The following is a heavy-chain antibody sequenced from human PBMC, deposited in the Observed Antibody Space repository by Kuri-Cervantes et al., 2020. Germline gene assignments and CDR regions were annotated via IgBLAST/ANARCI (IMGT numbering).Heavy chain of an antibody. J-gene: IGHJ6*03. Sequence: LRLSCTVSGGSISSGDYYWSWIRQPPGKGLEWIGYIYYSGSTYYNPSLKSRLTISIDTSKNQFSLKLSSVTAADTAVYYCARGGSTPLRYMDVWGKGTTVTVSS. CDR2: IYYSGST. CDR3: ARGGSTPLRYMDV. D-gene: IGHD2-2*01. V-gene: IGHV4-30-4*08. CDR1: GGSISSGDYY.